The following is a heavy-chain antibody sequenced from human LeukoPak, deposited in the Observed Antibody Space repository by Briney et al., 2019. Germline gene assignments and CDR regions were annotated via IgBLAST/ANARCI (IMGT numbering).Heavy chain of an antibody. Sequence: GGSLRLPCAASGFTFSSYAMSWVRQAPGKGLEWVSAISGSGGNTYYADSVKGRFTISRDNSKNTLYLQMNSLRAEDTAVYFCAKDRQGSSWQRAVDYWGQGTLVTVSS. CDR2: ISGSGGNT. CDR3: AKDRQGSSWQRAVDY. J-gene: IGHJ4*02. CDR1: GFTFSSYA. V-gene: IGHV3-23*01. D-gene: IGHD6-13*01.